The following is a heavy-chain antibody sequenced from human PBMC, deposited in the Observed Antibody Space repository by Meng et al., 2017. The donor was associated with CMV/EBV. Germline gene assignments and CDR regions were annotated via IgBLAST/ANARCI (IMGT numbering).Heavy chain of an antibody. CDR3: ARDRYDILTGYYTGGDYYYGMDV. J-gene: IGHJ6*02. D-gene: IGHD3-9*01. CDR2: ISAYNGNT. CDR1: GYTFTSYG. V-gene: IGHV1-18*01. Sequence: ASVKVSCKASGYTFTSYGISGVRQAPGQGLEWMGWISAYNGNTNYAQKLQGRVTMTTDTSTSTAYMELRSLRSDDTAVYYCARDRYDILTGYYTGGDYYYGMDVRGQGTTVTVSS.